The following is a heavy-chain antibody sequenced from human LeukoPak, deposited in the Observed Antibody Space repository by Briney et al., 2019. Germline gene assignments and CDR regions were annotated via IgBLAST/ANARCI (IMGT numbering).Heavy chain of an antibody. V-gene: IGHV3-23*01. D-gene: IGHD7-27*01. CDR2: ISPNGDST. J-gene: IGHJ4*02. Sequence: GGSLRLSCAASGFTFNIHAMTWTRQAPGRGLEWVSVISPNGDSTFYADSVKGRFTISRDNSKNMVFLQMDSLGAEDMAVYYCARNWGLDYWGQGTLVTVSS. CDR3: ARNWGLDY. CDR1: GFTFNIHA.